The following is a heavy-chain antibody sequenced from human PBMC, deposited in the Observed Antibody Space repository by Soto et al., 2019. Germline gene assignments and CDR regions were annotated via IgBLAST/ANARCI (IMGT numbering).Heavy chain of an antibody. CDR2: ISGSGGST. J-gene: IGHJ4*02. V-gene: IGHV3-23*01. D-gene: IGHD2-8*01. CDR3: AKEIMVYAPPGGGFDY. Sequence: TGGSLRLSCAASGFTFSSYAMSWVRQAPGKGLEWVSAISGSGGSTYYADSVKGRFTISRDNSKNTLYLQMNSLRAEDTAVYYCAKEIMVYAPPGGGFDYWGQGTLVTVSS. CDR1: GFTFSSYA.